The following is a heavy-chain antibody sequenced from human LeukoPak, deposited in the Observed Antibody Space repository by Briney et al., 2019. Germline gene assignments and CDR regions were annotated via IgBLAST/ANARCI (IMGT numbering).Heavy chain of an antibody. D-gene: IGHD2/OR15-2a*01. CDR3: ATSPSMIEYFQH. V-gene: IGHV1-24*01. CDR1: GYTFTSYA. J-gene: IGHJ1*01. CDR2: FDPEDGET. Sequence: GASVKVSCKASGYTFTSYAMNWVRQAPGKGLEWMGGFDPEDGETIYAQKFQGRVTMTEDTSTDTAYMELSSLRSEDTAVYYCATSPSMIEYFQHWGQGTLVTVSS.